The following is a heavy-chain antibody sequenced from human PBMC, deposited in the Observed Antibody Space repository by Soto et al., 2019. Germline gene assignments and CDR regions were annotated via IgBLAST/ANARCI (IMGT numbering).Heavy chain of an antibody. D-gene: IGHD1-1*01. CDR2: IYGSEDN. CDR3: ARRYAPYYFDY. Sequence: QITLKESGPTLVKPTQTLTLTCTFSGFSLTTSAVAVGWIRQPPGKALEWLAIIYGSEDNVYSPPLKSRLTITKDTSTMQVVLTMTNMDLVDTATYYCARRYAPYYFDYWGQGTLVTVSS. CDR1: GFSLTTSAVA. V-gene: IGHV2-5*01. J-gene: IGHJ4*02.